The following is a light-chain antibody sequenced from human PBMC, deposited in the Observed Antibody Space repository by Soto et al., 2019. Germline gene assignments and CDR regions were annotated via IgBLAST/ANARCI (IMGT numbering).Light chain of an antibody. Sequence: QSALTQPASVSGSPGQSITISCTGASSDVGGYNSVSWYQQHPGKAPKVVIYDVSNRPSGVSTRFSGSKSGNTASLSISGLQAEDEADYYCTSYTISSTPVAFGGGTKVTVL. CDR2: DVS. CDR1: SSDVGGYNS. V-gene: IGLV2-14*01. CDR3: TSYTISSTPVA. J-gene: IGLJ2*01.